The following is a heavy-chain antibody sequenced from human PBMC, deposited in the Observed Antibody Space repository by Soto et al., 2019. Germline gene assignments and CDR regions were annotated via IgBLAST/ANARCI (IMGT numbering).Heavy chain of an antibody. D-gene: IGHD3-10*01. CDR2: ISSSSSYI. CDR1: GFTFSSYS. Sequence: EVQLVESGGGLVKPGGSLRLSCAASGFTFSSYSMNWVRQAPGKGLEWVSSISSSSSYIYYADSVKGRFTISRDNAKNSLYLQMNSLRAEDTAVYYCARDTITMVRGVIDHWGQGTLVTVSS. CDR3: ARDTITMVRGVIDH. J-gene: IGHJ4*02. V-gene: IGHV3-21*01.